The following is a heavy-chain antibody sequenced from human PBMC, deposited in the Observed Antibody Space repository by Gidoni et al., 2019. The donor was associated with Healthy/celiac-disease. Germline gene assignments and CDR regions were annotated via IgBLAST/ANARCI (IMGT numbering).Heavy chain of an antibody. Sequence: EVQLVESGGGLVQPGGSLTLSCAASGFTFSGSAMYWVRQASGKGLEGVGRIRSKANSDATAYAASVKGRFTISRDDSKNTAYLQMNSLKTEDTAVYYCTVTGELLIYTYDYWGQGTLVTVSS. V-gene: IGHV3-73*01. CDR3: TVTGELLIYTYDY. CDR1: GFTFSGSA. D-gene: IGHD3-10*01. CDR2: IRSKANSDAT. J-gene: IGHJ4*02.